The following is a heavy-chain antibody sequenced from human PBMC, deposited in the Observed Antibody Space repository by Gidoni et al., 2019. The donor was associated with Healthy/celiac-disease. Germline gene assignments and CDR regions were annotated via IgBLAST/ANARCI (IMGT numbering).Heavy chain of an antibody. V-gene: IGHV4-34*01. J-gene: IGHJ3*02. CDR1: GGSFSGYY. D-gene: IGHD3-22*01. CDR3: ARTKENSSGYYYDAFDI. Sequence: QVQLQQWGAGLLKPSETLSLTCAVYGGSFSGYYWSWIRQPPGKGLEWIGEINHSGSTNYNPSLKSRVTISVDTSKNQFSLKLSSVTAADTAVYYCARTKENSSGYYYDAFDIWGQGTMVTVSS. CDR2: INHSGST.